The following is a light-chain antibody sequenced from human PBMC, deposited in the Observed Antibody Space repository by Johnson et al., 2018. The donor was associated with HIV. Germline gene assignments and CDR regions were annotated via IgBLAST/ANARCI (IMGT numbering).Light chain of an antibody. J-gene: IGLJ1*01. CDR3: GTWDTSLSAGV. CDR1: SSNIGNKY. CDR2: ENT. V-gene: IGLV1-51*02. Sequence: QSVLTQPPSVSAAPGQKVTISCSGSSSNIGNKYVSWYQQLPGTAPKLLIYENTKRPSGIPDRFSGSKSGTSATLAITGLHTGDEAVYYCGTWDTSLSAGVFGTGTKVTVL.